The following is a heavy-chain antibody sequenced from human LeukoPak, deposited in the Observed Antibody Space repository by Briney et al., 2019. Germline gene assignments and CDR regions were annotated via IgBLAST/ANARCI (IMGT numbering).Heavy chain of an antibody. D-gene: IGHD3-22*01. V-gene: IGHV1-3*01. Sequence: ASVKVSCTASGYTFTGYGIHWVRQAPGQRLEWMGWINGGNGNTKYSQKFQGRITITRDTSASTAYMDLSSLRSEDTAVYYCTREKDYYDTSGYYYHWGQGTLVTVSS. CDR2: INGGNGNT. CDR1: GYTFTGYG. J-gene: IGHJ5*02. CDR3: TREKDYYDTSGYYYH.